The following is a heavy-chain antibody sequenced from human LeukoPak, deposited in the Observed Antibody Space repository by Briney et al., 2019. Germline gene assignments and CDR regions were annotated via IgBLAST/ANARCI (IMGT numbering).Heavy chain of an antibody. D-gene: IGHD4-17*01. Sequence: ASVKVSCKASAYTFTAYFVHWVRQAPGQGLEWLGWMYPNSGDTNFAQKFQGRVTMTRDTSINTAYMELTRLTFDDTAVYYCARGYGDYYFDYWGQGTLVTVSS. V-gene: IGHV1-2*02. CDR2: MYPNSGDT. CDR3: ARGYGDYYFDY. CDR1: AYTFTAYF. J-gene: IGHJ4*02.